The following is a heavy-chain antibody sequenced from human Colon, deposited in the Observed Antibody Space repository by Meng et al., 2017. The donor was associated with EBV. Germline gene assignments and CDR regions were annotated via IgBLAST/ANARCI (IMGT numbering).Heavy chain of an antibody. CDR1: GGSMSSGNYY. CDR2: IHHSGSA. V-gene: IGHV4-30-4*01. D-gene: IGHD2-21*01. CDR3: ASFDHIPRRNYFDY. Sequence: QVQLHESGPGLVEPSQPRSLTCTVSGGSMSSGNYYWSWIRQPPGKGLEWIGYIHHSGSAYYNPSLKSRVSISVDTSKNQFSLNLNSMTAADTAVYYCASFDHIPRRNYFDYWGQGTLVTVSS. J-gene: IGHJ4*02.